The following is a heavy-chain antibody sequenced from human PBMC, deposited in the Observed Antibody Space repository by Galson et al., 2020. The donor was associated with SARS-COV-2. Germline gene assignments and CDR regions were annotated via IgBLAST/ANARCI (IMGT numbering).Heavy chain of an antibody. D-gene: IGHD4-17*01. CDR2: IIWNGGTS. Sequence: GESLKISCAASGFSFGEYGMNWVRQAPGKGLEWVAGIIWNGGTSGYADSVKGRFTISRDNAKNSLDLQMNSLRAEDTALYYCARGRGDYVSLESSYYGLDVWGQGTTVTVSS. V-gene: IGHV3-20*04. CDR1: GFSFGEYG. J-gene: IGHJ6*02. CDR3: ARGRGDYVSLESSYYGLDV.